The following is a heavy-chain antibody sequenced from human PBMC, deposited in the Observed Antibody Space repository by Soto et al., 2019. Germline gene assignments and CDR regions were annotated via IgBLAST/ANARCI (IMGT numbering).Heavy chain of an antibody. Sequence: GGSLRLSCAASGFTFSSYWMSWVRQAPGKGLEWVANIKQDGSGKYYVDSVKGRFTISRDNAKNSLYLQMNSLRAEDTAVYYCARDHYVDVWYDGYFDHWGQGTLVTVSS. D-gene: IGHD3-3*01. CDR3: ARDHYVDVWYDGYFDH. V-gene: IGHV3-7*01. CDR2: IKQDGSGK. CDR1: GFTFSSYW. J-gene: IGHJ4*02.